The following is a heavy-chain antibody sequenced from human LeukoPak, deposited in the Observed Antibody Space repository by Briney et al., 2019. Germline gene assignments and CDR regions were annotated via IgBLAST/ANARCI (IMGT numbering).Heavy chain of an antibody. CDR2: ISSDGTST. CDR1: GFTFSNYW. CDR3: ARVPYSSGSHDY. J-gene: IGHJ4*02. V-gene: IGHV3-74*01. D-gene: IGHD6-19*01. Sequence: PGRSLRLSCSASGFTFSNYWPHSVRHAPGKGLVWVSRISSDGTSTTYAASVKGRFTISRDNAENTMYLQMNSLRPEDTAVYYCARVPYSSGSHDYWGQGTLVTVSS.